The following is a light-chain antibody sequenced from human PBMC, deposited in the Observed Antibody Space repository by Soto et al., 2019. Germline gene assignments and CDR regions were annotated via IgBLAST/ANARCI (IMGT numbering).Light chain of an antibody. V-gene: IGLV2-14*01. CDR1: SSDVGAYNY. CDR2: DVS. J-gene: IGLJ2*01. CDR3: SSYTTNSIVV. Sequence: QSVLTQPASVSGSPGQSITISCTGTSSDVGAYNYVSWYQQHPGKAPKLMIYDVSSRPSGVSDRFSGSKSGNTASLTISGLQAEDEADYYCSSYTTNSIVVFGGGTKLTVL.